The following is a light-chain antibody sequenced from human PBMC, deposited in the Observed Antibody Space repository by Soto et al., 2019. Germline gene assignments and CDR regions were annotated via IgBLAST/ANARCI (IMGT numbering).Light chain of an antibody. CDR3: QQYDNLPPELT. CDR1: QDISNY. CDR2: DAS. V-gene: IGKV1-33*01. Sequence: DIQMTQSPSSLSASVGDRVTITCQASQDISNYLNWYQQKPGKAPKLLIYDASNLETGVPSRFSGSGSGTDFPFTISSLQPEDIATYYCQQYDNLPPELTFGGGTKVEIK. J-gene: IGKJ4*01.